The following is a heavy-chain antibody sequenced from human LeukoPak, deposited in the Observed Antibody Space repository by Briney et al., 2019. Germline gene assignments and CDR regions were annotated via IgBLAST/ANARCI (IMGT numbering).Heavy chain of an antibody. CDR2: INPSGST. D-gene: IGHD3-10*01. CDR1: GGSFSGHY. V-gene: IGHV4-34*01. J-gene: IGHJ4*02. Sequence: SETLSLTCAVYGGSFSGHYWSWIRQPPGKGLEWIGEINPSGSTNYNPSLKSRVTISVDASKNQFSLRLNSVTAADTAVYYCALEDYYGSGSSGYWGQGTLVTVSS. CDR3: ALEDYYGSGSSGY.